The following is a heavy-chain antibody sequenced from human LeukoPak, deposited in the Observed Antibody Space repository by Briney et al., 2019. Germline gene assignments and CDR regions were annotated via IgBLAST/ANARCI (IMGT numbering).Heavy chain of an antibody. V-gene: IGHV4-39*01. CDR3: ARLGGYTRGPDPVDY. J-gene: IGHJ4*02. D-gene: IGHD5-24*01. Sequence: PSETLSLTCTVSGGSINTSGYYWGWIRQPPGKGLEWIGDIFYSGITFYNPSLKSRVTLSVSTSINRFSLKLSSVTAADAAVYFCARLGGYTRGPDPVDYWGQGTLVTVSS. CDR1: GGSINTSGYY. CDR2: IFYSGIT.